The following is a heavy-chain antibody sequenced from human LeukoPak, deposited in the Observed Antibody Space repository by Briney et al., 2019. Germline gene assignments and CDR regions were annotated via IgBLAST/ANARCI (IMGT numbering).Heavy chain of an antibody. V-gene: IGHV1-2*02. CDR1: GYTFTGYY. CDR2: INPNSGGT. D-gene: IGHD1-26*01. CDR3: ARGLGSGSYTRRIFDY. Sequence: ASVKVSCKASGYTFTGYYMHWVRQAPGQGLEWMGWINPNSGGTNYAQKFQGRVTMTRDTSISTAYMELSRLRSDDTAAYYCARGLGSGSYTRRIFDYWGQGTLVTVSS. J-gene: IGHJ4*02.